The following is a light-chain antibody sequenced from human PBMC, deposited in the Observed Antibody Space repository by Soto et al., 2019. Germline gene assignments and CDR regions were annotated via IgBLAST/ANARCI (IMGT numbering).Light chain of an antibody. CDR1: QSLLNNFGYSH. V-gene: IGKV2-28*01. Sequence: EIVMTQSPLSLPVTPGEPASISCRSSQSLLNNFGYSHLDWYLQKPGQSPQLLIYLGSNRASGVPDRFSGSGSGTDFTLKISRVEAEDVGVYYCMGALTFGGGTKVEIK. CDR2: LGS. J-gene: IGKJ4*01. CDR3: MGALT.